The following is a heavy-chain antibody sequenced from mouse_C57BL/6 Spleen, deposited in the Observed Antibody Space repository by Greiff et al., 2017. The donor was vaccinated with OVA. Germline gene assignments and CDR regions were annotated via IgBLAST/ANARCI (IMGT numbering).Heavy chain of an antibody. CDR3: ARDDRWLLPSY. J-gene: IGHJ3*01. Sequence: EVQLQESGPGLVKPSQSLSLTCSVTGYSITSGYYWHWIRQFPGNKLEWMGYISYDGSNNYNPSLKNRISITRDTSKNQFFLKLNSVTTEDTATYYCARDDRWLLPSYWGQGTLVTVSA. CDR2: ISYDGSN. D-gene: IGHD2-3*01. CDR1: GYSITSGYY. V-gene: IGHV3-6*01.